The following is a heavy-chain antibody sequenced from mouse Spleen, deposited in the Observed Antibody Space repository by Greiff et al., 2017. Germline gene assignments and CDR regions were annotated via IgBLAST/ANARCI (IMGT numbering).Heavy chain of an antibody. J-gene: IGHJ2*01. CDR1: GFTFTDYY. V-gene: IGHV7-3*02. CDR3: ARDFYGNGYFDY. D-gene: IGHD2-1*01. CDR2: IRNKANGYTT. Sequence: EVQRVESGGGLVQPGGSLRLSCATSGFTFTDYYMSWVRQPPGKALEWLGFIRNKANGYTTEYSASVKGRFTISRDNSQSILYLQMNTLRAEDSATYYCARDFYGNGYFDYWGHGTTLTVSS.